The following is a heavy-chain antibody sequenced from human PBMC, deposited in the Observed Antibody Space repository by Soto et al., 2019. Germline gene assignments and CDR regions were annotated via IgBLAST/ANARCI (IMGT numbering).Heavy chain of an antibody. D-gene: IGHD1-26*01. V-gene: IGHV3-23*01. J-gene: IGHJ4*02. CDR3: AKKSGVGATWYFDY. CDR1: GFTFSNYG. CDR2: LPEIGTNT. Sequence: PGWSLRLSCAASGFTFSNYGMSWVRQAPGKGLEWVSALPEIGTNTYYADSVKGRFTISRDNSKNTLFLQINNLRAGDTAVYYCAKKSGVGATWYFDYWGQGTLVTASS.